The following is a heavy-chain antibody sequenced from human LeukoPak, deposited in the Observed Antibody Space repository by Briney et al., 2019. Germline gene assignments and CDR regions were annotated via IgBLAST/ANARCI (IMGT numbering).Heavy chain of an antibody. Sequence: SETLSLTCTVSGGSFSSYYWSWIRQPGGKGLEWIGRIYSSGSTNYNPSLKSRVTMSVDKSKSQFSLNLTSVTAADTAVYYCARDRGGSYDTRALDYWGQGALVTVSS. CDR3: ARDRGGSYDTRALDY. J-gene: IGHJ4*02. V-gene: IGHV4-4*07. D-gene: IGHD1-26*01. CDR1: GGSFSSYY. CDR2: IYSSGST.